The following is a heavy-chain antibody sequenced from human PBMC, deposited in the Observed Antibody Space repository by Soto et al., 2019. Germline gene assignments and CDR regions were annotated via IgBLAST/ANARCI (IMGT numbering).Heavy chain of an antibody. V-gene: IGHV4-61*01. CDR3: ATSQKGYNWNYFDH. J-gene: IGHJ4*02. CDR1: GGSVSSGSYY. D-gene: IGHD1-20*01. Sequence: PSETLSLTCTVSGGSVSSGSYYWSWIRQPPGKGLEWIGYIYYSGSTNYNPSLKSRVTISVDTSKNQFSLKVSGVSAADTAVYYCATSQKGYNWNYFDHWGQGALVTVSS. CDR2: IYYSGST.